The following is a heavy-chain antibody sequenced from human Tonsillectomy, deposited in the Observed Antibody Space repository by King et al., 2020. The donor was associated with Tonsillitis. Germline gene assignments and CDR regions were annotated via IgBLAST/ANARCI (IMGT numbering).Heavy chain of an antibody. J-gene: IGHJ3*02. Sequence: QLVQSGAEVKKPGESLKISCKGSGYSFTSYWIGWVRQMPGKGLEWMGIIYPGDSDTRYSPSFQGQVTISADKSISTAYLQWSSLKASDTAMYYCARPAGGYRGGDCPIDAFDIWGQGTMVTVSS. D-gene: IGHD2-21*02. CDR1: GYSFTSYW. V-gene: IGHV5-51*03. CDR3: ARPAGGYRGGDCPIDAFDI. CDR2: IYPGDSDT.